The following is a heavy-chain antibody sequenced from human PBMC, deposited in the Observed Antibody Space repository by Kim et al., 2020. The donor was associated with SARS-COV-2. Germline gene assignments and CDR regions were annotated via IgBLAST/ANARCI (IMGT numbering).Heavy chain of an antibody. J-gene: IGHJ4*02. V-gene: IGHV4-59*01. D-gene: IGHD3-22*01. Sequence: NYSPSLKSRVTISVDTSKNQFSLKLSSVTAADTAVYYCARASSGYCFDYWGQGTLVTVSS. CDR3: ARASSGYCFDY.